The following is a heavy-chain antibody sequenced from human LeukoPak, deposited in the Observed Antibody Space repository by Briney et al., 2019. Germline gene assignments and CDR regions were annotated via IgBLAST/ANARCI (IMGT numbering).Heavy chain of an antibody. J-gene: IGHJ4*02. V-gene: IGHV1-2*02. Sequence: ASVKVSCKASGYTFTGYYMHWVRQAPGQGLEWMGWISPNSGGTNYAQKFQGRVTMTRDTSISTAYMELSRLRSDDTAVYYCARDEIRWRWFGELFYYWGQGTLVTVSS. D-gene: IGHD3-10*01. CDR3: ARDEIRWRWFGELFYY. CDR1: GYTFTGYY. CDR2: ISPNSGGT.